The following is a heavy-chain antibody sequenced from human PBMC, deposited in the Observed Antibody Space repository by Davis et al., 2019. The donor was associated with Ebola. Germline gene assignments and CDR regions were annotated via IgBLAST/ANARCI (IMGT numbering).Heavy chain of an antibody. J-gene: IGHJ3*02. D-gene: IGHD6-6*01. CDR1: GGAISRFY. Sequence: PGGSLRLSCTVSGGAISRFYWSWIRQSAGKGLEWVGRIYTSGSTNYNPSLKSRVTMSVDTSRDQFSLKLTSVTAADTAMYYCATNSSSSFPLDMWGQGTLVTVSS. CDR3: ATNSSSSFPLDM. V-gene: IGHV4-4*07. CDR2: IYTSGST.